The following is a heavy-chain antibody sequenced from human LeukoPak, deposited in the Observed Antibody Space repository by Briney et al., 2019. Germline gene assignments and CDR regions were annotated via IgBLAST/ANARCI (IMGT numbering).Heavy chain of an antibody. CDR1: GYTFTSYG. Sequence: ASVKVSCKASGYTFTSYGISWARQAPGQGLEWMGWISAYNGNTNYTQKLQGRVTMTTDTSTSTAYMELRSLRSDDTAVYYCARDSYSDYGGNSGAFDIWGQGTMVTVSS. CDR2: ISAYNGNT. J-gene: IGHJ3*02. V-gene: IGHV1-18*01. D-gene: IGHD4-23*01. CDR3: ARDSYSDYGGNSGAFDI.